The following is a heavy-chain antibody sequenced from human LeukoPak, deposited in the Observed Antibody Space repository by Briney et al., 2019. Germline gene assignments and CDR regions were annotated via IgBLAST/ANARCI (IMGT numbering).Heavy chain of an antibody. CDR2: IYYTGST. J-gene: IGHJ4*02. CDR1: GASLSTSPYY. CDR3: ARASYSYDTSGWVPFDY. V-gene: IGHV4-39*01. D-gene: IGHD3-22*01. Sequence: SETLSLTFSVTGASLSTSPYYWGWIRQPPGKGLEWIGNIYYTGSTYYNVSLNSRVTISIDTSKNLFSLRLNSMTAADTAVYYCARASYSYDTSGWVPFDYWGQGTLVTVSS.